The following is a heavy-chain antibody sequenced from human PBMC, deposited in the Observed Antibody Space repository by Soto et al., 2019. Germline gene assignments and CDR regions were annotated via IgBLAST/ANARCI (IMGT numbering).Heavy chain of an antibody. CDR3: ARDGQWLVTFDC. CDR1: GFSFSSYE. J-gene: IGHJ4*02. V-gene: IGHV3-48*03. Sequence: GGALRLSCAASGFSFSSYEMNWVRQAPGKGLEWISNISSSGSAMYYADSVKGRFTISRDNAKNSLYLQMNSLRAEDTAVYYCARDGQWLVTFDCWGQGTLVTVSS. D-gene: IGHD6-19*01. CDR2: ISSSGSAM.